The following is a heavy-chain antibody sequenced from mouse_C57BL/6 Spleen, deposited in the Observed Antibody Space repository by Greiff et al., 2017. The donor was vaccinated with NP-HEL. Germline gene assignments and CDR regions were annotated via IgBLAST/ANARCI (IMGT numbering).Heavy chain of an antibody. CDR3: ARPHYYGSSYGYFDV. J-gene: IGHJ1*03. D-gene: IGHD1-1*01. Sequence: QVQLQQSGAELVKPGASVKLSCKASGYTFTSYWMHWVKQRPGQGLEWIGMIHPNSGSTNYNEKFKSKATLTVDKSSSTAYMQLSSLTSEDSAVYYCARPHYYGSSYGYFDVWGTGTTVTVSS. V-gene: IGHV1-64*01. CDR1: GYTFTSYW. CDR2: IHPNSGST.